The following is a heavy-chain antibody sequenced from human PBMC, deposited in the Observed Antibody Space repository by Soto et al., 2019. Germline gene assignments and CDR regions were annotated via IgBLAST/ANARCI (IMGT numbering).Heavy chain of an antibody. D-gene: IGHD1-26*01. CDR1: GFTFSNYG. V-gene: IGHV3-23*01. CDR2: LPEIGTNT. J-gene: IGHJ4*02. Sequence: GGSLRLSCAASGFTFSNYGMSWVRQAPGKGLEWVSALPEIGTNTYYADSVKGRLTISRDNSKNTLFLQINNLRAGDTAVYYCAKKSGVGATWYFDYWGQGTLVTVSS. CDR3: AKKSGVGATWYFDY.